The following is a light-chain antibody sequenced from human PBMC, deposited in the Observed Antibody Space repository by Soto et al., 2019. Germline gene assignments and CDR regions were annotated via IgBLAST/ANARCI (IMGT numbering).Light chain of an antibody. CDR2: DAS. CDR1: HSVSSSY. CDR3: LQYGNSAPWT. V-gene: IGKV3-20*01. J-gene: IGKJ1*01. Sequence: VLAQSPGTLSLSPGNRATLSCSTCHSVSSSYLAWYQHKYGQAPRILVYDASSRAAGSPDRFSGSGSGTDFSLTISRLEPEEFAVYYCLQYGNSAPWTFAQGTKV.